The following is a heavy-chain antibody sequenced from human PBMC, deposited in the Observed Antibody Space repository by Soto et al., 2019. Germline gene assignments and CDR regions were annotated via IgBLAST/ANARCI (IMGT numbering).Heavy chain of an antibody. CDR2: IIPILGIA. CDR3: ARDIVVVVAATPGYYMDV. Sequence: QVQLVQSGAEVKKPGSSVKVSCKASGGTFSSYTISWVRQAPGQGLEWMGRIIPILGIANYAQKFQGRVTITADKSTRTAYMELSSLRSEDTAVYYCARDIVVVVAATPGYYMDVWGKGTTVTVSS. D-gene: IGHD2-15*01. V-gene: IGHV1-69*08. J-gene: IGHJ6*03. CDR1: GGTFSSYT.